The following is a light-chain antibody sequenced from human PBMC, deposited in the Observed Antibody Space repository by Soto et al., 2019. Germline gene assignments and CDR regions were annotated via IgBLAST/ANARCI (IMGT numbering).Light chain of an antibody. Sequence: QSVLTQPASVSGSPGQSITISCTGTSSDVGGYNYVSWYQQHPGKAPKLIIYAVTNRPSGVSIRFSGSKSGKTASLTISGLQAEDEADYYCCSYTSSTTCVFGPGTKVTVL. CDR2: AVT. V-gene: IGLV2-14*01. CDR1: SSDVGGYNY. J-gene: IGLJ1*01. CDR3: CSYTSSTTCV.